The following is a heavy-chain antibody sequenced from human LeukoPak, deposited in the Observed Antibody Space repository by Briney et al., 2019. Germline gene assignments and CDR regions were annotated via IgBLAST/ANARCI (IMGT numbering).Heavy chain of an antibody. V-gene: IGHV3-23*01. CDR1: GFNVNSNH. J-gene: IGHJ4*02. D-gene: IGHD3-22*01. CDR2: ISGSGGST. CDR3: AKAPTYYLLDY. Sequence: GGSLRLSCAASGFNVNSNHMAWVRQAAGKGLEWVSTISGSGGSTYYADSVKGRFTISRDNSKNTLYLQMNSLRAEDTAVYYCAKAPTYYLLDYWGQGTLVTVSS.